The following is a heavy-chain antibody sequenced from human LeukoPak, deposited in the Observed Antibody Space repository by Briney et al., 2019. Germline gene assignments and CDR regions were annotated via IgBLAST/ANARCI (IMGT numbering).Heavy chain of an antibody. CDR2: IIPILGIA. J-gene: IGHJ5*02. Sequence: ASVKVSCKASGGTFGSYAISWARQAPGQGLEWMGRIIPILGIANYAQKFQGRVTITADKSTSTAYMELSSLRSEDTAVYYCARPGFPYYYDSSGYYNWFDPWGQGTLVTVSS. CDR3: ARPGFPYYYDSSGYYNWFDP. V-gene: IGHV1-69*04. CDR1: GGTFGSYA. D-gene: IGHD3-22*01.